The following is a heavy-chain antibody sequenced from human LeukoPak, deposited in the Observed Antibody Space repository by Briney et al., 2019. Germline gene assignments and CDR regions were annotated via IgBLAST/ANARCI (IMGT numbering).Heavy chain of an antibody. CDR3: ARWAADSGIYYIAS. CDR1: GLTFSNYW. Sequence: GGSLRLSCAASGLTFSNYWMTWVRQAPGKGLQWVASIRQDANVKYYVDSVRGRFTISRDNAENSLHLQMNGLRAEDTAMYYCARWAADSGIYYIASWGQGSLVTVSS. V-gene: IGHV3-7*01. D-gene: IGHD3-10*01. J-gene: IGHJ4*02. CDR2: IRQDANVK.